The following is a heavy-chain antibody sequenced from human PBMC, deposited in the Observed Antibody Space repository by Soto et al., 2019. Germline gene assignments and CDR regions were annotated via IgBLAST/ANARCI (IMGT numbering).Heavy chain of an antibody. J-gene: IGHJ4*02. V-gene: IGHV1-24*01. CDR1: GYSLSELS. CDR2: FDPVEGET. Sequence: GASVKVSCKVSGYSLSELSMHWVRQAPGKGLEWMGGFDPVEGETNYAQKFQCRVTLTEDTSTDTATMNLSSLRSEDTALYYCATTYFYDSTGPAIDSWGQGTLVTVSS. D-gene: IGHD3-22*01. CDR3: ATTYFYDSTGPAIDS.